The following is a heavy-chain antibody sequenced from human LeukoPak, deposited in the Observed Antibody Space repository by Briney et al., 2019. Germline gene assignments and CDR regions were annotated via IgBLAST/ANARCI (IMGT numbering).Heavy chain of an antibody. Sequence: GESLKISCKGSGYSFTSYWIGWVRQMPGKGLEWMVIIYPGDSDTRYSPSFQGQVTISADKSISTAYLQWSSLKASDTAMYHCARDNYGDYVTFDYWGQGTLVTVSS. CDR2: IYPGDSDT. CDR1: GYSFTSYW. J-gene: IGHJ4*02. D-gene: IGHD4-17*01. CDR3: ARDNYGDYVTFDY. V-gene: IGHV5-51*01.